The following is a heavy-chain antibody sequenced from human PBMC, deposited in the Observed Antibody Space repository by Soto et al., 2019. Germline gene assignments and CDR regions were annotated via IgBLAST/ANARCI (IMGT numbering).Heavy chain of an antibody. CDR1: GGSFSGYY. Sequence: SGTLSLTCAVYGGSFSGYYWSWIRQPPGKGLEWIGEINHSGSTNYNPSLKSRVTISVDTSKNQFSLKLSSVTAADTAVYYCARDAIVVVSGGAFEFWGQVRMV. D-gene: IGHD2-2*01. CDR3: ARDAIVVVSGGAFEF. J-gene: IGHJ3*01. CDR2: INHSGST. V-gene: IGHV4-34*01.